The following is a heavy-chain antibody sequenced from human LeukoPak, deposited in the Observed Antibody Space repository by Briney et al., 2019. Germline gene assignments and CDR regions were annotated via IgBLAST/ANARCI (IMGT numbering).Heavy chain of an antibody. Sequence: GASVEVSCKASGYTFTSYYMHWVRQAPGQGLEWMGIINPSGGSTSYAQKFQGRVTMTRDTSTSTVYMELSSLRSEDTAVYYCASGGGPGAFDIWGQGTMVTVSS. V-gene: IGHV1-46*01. CDR1: GYTFTSYY. CDR3: ASGGGPGAFDI. CDR2: INPSGGST. J-gene: IGHJ3*02. D-gene: IGHD2-15*01.